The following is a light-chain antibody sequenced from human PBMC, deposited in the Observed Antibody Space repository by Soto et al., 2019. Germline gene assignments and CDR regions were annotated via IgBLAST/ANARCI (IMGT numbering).Light chain of an antibody. V-gene: IGLV2-11*01. CDR3: CSYAGTSTYV. Sequence: QSVLTQPRSVSGSPGQSVTISCSGTSSDVGNYNYVSWYQQHPGKAPKLMIFEVSKRPSGVPDRFSGSKSGNTASLTISGLQGEDEADYHCCSYAGTSTYVFGTGTKLTVL. CDR2: EVS. CDR1: SSDVGNYNY. J-gene: IGLJ1*01.